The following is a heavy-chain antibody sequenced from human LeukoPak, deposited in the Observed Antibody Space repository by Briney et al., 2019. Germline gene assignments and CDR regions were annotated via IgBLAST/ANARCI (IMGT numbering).Heavy chain of an antibody. CDR2: ISGSSGST. Sequence: GGSLRLSCAASGFTVSNYAMGWVRQAPEKGLEWVSGISGSSGSTYYADSVKGRFTISTDNSKNKLYLQMNSLRAEDTAFYYCAKTLVLMVYAPFDYWGQGTLVTVSS. CDR3: AKTLVLMVYAPFDY. V-gene: IGHV3-23*01. D-gene: IGHD2-8*01. CDR1: GFTVSNYA. J-gene: IGHJ4*02.